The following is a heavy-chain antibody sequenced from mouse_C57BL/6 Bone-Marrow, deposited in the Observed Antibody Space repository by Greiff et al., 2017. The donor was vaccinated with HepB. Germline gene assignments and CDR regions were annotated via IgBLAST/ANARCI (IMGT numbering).Heavy chain of an antibody. CDR3: ARRVEFITTVVATDYAMDY. Sequence: QVQLQQSGAELARPGASVKLSCKASGYTFTSYGISWVKQRTGQGLEWIGEIYPRSGNTYYNEKLKGKATLTADKSSSTAYMELRSLTSEDSAVYFCARRVEFITTVVATDYAMDYWGQGTSVTVSS. CDR1: GYTFTSYG. D-gene: IGHD1-1*01. CDR2: IYPRSGNT. J-gene: IGHJ4*01. V-gene: IGHV1-81*01.